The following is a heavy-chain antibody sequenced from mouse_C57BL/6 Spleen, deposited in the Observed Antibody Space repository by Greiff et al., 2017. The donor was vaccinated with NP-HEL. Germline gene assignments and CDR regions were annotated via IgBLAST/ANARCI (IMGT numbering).Heavy chain of an antibody. D-gene: IGHD1-1*01. CDR1: GYTFTSYW. CDR2: IYPGSGST. CDR3: ARRYSDYAMDY. V-gene: IGHV1-55*01. Sequence: VQLQQPGAELVKPGASVKMSCKASGYTFTSYWITWVKQRPGQCLEWIGDIYPGSGSTNYNEKFKSKATLTVDTSSSTAYMQLSSLTSEDSAVYYCARRYSDYAMDYWGQGTSVTVSS. J-gene: IGHJ4*01.